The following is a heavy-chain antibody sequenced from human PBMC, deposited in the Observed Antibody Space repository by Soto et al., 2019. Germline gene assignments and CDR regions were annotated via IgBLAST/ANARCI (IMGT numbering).Heavy chain of an antibody. D-gene: IGHD3-10*01. Sequence: QVQLVQSGAEVKKPGSSVKVSCKASGGTFSSYAISWVRQAPGQGLEWMGGIIPIFGTANYAQKFQGRVTITADESTSTAYMELSSVRSEDTAVYYCAREYYGSGSYYARDAFDIWGQGTMVTVSS. CDR2: IIPIFGTA. CDR1: GGTFSSYA. J-gene: IGHJ3*02. V-gene: IGHV1-69*01. CDR3: AREYYGSGSYYARDAFDI.